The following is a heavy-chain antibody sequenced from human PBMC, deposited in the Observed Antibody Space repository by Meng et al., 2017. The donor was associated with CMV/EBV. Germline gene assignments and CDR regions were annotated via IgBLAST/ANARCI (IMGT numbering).Heavy chain of an antibody. Sequence: GSLRLPCTVSGGSIRSSSYYWGWIRQPPGKGLECIGSIYYSGSTYYNPSLKSRVTISVDTSKNQFSLKLSSVTAADTAVYYCARDQGRGYSYGRDYYGMDVWGQGATVTVSS. CDR1: GGSIRSSSYY. V-gene: IGHV4-39*07. CDR2: IYYSGST. D-gene: IGHD5-18*01. CDR3: ARDQGRGYSYGRDYYGMDV. J-gene: IGHJ6*02.